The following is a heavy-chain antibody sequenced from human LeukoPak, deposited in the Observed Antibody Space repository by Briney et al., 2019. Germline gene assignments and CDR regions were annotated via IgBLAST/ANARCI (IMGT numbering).Heavy chain of an antibody. CDR2: IYYSGST. J-gene: IGHJ4*02. Sequence: SETLSLTCTVSGGSISSYYWSWIRQPPPKGLEWIGYIYYSGSTNYNPSLKSRVTISVDTSKRQFSLKLSSVTAADTAVYYCARLGGYGYFDYWGQGTLVTVSS. CDR1: GGSISSYY. CDR3: ARLGGYGYFDY. D-gene: IGHD5-12*01. V-gene: IGHV4-59*01.